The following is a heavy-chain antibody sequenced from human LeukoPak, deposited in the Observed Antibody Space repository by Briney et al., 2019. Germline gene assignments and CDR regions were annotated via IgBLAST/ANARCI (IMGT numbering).Heavy chain of an antibody. CDR1: GFTFSSYA. CDR3: AKDVALIQLWLNPLLDY. Sequence: PGASLRLSCAASGFTFSSYAMSWVRLAPGKGLEWVSAISGSGGSTYYADSVKGRFTISRDNSKNTLYLQMNSLRAEDTAVYYCAKDVALIQLWLNPLLDYWGQGTLVTVSS. V-gene: IGHV3-23*01. J-gene: IGHJ4*02. D-gene: IGHD5-18*01. CDR2: ISGSGGST.